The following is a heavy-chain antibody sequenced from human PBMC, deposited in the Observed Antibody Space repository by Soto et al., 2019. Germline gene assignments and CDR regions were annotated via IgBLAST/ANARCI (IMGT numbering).Heavy chain of an antibody. D-gene: IGHD2-2*01. J-gene: IGHJ5*02. V-gene: IGHV3-74*03. CDR2: SHSDGTDT. Sequence: PGGSLRLSCAASGFTFNIYWMHWVRQAPRKGLVWGSRSHSDGTDTTYADSVKGRFTISSDNAKHTVFLQMNSLRAEDTGLYYCVRLDTTHAFEPGGQGALVTVSS. CDR1: GFTFNIYW. CDR3: VRLDTTHAFEP.